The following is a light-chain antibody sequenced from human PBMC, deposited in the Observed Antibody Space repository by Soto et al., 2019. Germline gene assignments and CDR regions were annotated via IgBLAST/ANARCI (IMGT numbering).Light chain of an antibody. CDR3: QQYSGYST. J-gene: IGKJ1*01. CDR2: KAS. CDR1: QSISSW. Sequence: DIPMTQSPSTLSASVGDRVTITCRASQSISSWLAWYQQKPGKAPNLLIYKASSLESGVPSRFSGSGSGTEFTLTISSLQPEDFATYYCQQYSGYSTFGQGTKVEIK. V-gene: IGKV1-5*03.